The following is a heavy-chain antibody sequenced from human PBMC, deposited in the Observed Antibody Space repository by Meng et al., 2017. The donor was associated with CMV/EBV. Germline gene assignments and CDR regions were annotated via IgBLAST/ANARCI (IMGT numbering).Heavy chain of an antibody. CDR1: GGTLSSYV. Sequence: SVTVSCHASGGTLSSYVFRWVRQAPGQGLEWMGGIIPIFGTANYAQKFQGRVTITTDESTSTAYMELSSLRSEDTDVFYCARDGPQYSYSNRPGYYYYYGMDVWGQGTTVTVSS. V-gene: IGHV1-69*05. CDR2: IIPIFGTA. D-gene: IGHD4-11*01. CDR3: ARDGPQYSYSNRPGYYYYYGMDV. J-gene: IGHJ6*02.